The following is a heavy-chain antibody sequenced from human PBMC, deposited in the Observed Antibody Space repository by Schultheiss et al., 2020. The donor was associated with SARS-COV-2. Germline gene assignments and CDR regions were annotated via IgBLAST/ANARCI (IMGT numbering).Heavy chain of an antibody. V-gene: IGHV4-34*01. D-gene: IGHD6-13*01. Sequence: SQTLSLTCAVYGGSFSGYYWSWIRQPPGKGLEWIGEINHSGSTNYNPSLKSRVTISVDTSKNQFSLKLSSVTAADTAVYYCARALAAVTNYYYYYYGMDVWGQGTTVTVSS. CDR3: ARALAAVTNYYYYYYGMDV. CDR2: INHSGST. J-gene: IGHJ6*02. CDR1: GGSFSGYY.